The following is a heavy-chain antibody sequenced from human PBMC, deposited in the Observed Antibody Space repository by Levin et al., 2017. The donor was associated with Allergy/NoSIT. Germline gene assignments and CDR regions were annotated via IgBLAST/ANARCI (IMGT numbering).Heavy chain of an antibody. Sequence: GASVKVSCKASGYTFTSYGISWVRQAPGQGLEWMGWISAYNGNTNYAQKLQGRVTMTTDTSTSTAYMELRSLRSDDTAVYYCARDGDYYDSSGYSYWGQGTLVTVSS. V-gene: IGHV1-18*01. D-gene: IGHD3-22*01. CDR1: GYTFTSYG. CDR2: ISAYNGNT. CDR3: ARDGDYYDSSGYSY. J-gene: IGHJ4*02.